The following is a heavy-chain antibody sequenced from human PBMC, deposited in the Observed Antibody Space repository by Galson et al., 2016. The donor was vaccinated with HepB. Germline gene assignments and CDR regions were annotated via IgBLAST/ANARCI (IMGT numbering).Heavy chain of an antibody. Sequence: SETLSLTCTVSGGSISSYYWSWIRQPPGKGLEFIGYIVYSGSTNYNPSFKRRVTISIDTSKNQFSLNLMSVTTADTAVYYCARVRDTPRGNWFDPWGQGALVTVSS. CDR1: GGSISSYY. CDR2: IVYSGST. J-gene: IGHJ5*02. CDR3: ARVRDTPRGNWFDP. V-gene: IGHV4-59*01.